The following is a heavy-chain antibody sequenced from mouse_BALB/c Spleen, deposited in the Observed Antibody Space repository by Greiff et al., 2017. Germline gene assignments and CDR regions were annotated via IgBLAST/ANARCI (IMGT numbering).Heavy chain of an antibody. V-gene: IGHV1-9*01. CDR2: ILPGSGST. CDR1: GYTFSSYW. D-gene: IGHD1-1*01. J-gene: IGHJ2*01. Sequence: QVQLQQSGAELMKPGASVKISCKATGYTFSSYWIEWVKQRPGHGLEWIGEILPGSGSTNYNEKFKGKATFTADTSSNTAYMQLSSLTSEDSAVYYCARWTVVAHFDYWGQGTTLTVSS. CDR3: ARWTVVAHFDY.